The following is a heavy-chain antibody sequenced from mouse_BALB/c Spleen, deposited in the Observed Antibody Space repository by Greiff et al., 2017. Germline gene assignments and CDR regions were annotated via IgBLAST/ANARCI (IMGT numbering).Heavy chain of an antibody. J-gene: IGHJ4*01. D-gene: IGHD2-14*01. CDR1: GYTFTDYA. CDR2: ISTYYGDA. CDR3: ARPGRYDDYAMDY. Sequence: QVQLQQSGAELVRPGVSVKISCKGSGYTFTDYAMHWVKQSHAKSLEWIGVISTYYGDASYNQKFKGKATMTVDKSSSTAYMELARLTSEDSAIYYCARPGRYDDYAMDYWGQGTSVTVSS. V-gene: IGHV1S137*01.